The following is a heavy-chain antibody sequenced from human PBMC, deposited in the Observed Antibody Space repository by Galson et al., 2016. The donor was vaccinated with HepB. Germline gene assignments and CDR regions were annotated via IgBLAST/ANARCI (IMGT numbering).Heavy chain of an antibody. CDR3: TTDLWFGELQGVDLDY. V-gene: IGHV3-15*01. CDR2: IKSKSDDGTI. J-gene: IGHJ4*02. D-gene: IGHD3-10*01. Sequence: SLRLSCAASGFTFSNAWMNWVRQAPGKGLEWVGRIKSKSDDGTIDYAAPVKDRFIISRDDSKNTLYLQMNSLKTEDTAVYYCTTDLWFGELQGVDLDYWGQGTLVTVSS. CDR1: GFTFSNAW.